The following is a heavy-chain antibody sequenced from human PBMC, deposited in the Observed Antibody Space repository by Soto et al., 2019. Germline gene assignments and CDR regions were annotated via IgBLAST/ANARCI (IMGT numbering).Heavy chain of an antibody. Sequence: GGSLRLSCAASGFTFSSYGVHWVRQAPGKGLERVAVISYDGSNKYYADSVKGRFTISRDNSKNTLYLQMNSLRAEDTAVYYCAKDGELELRNGMDVWGQGTTVTVSS. CDR1: GFTFSSYG. CDR3: AKDGELELRNGMDV. CDR2: ISYDGSNK. J-gene: IGHJ6*02. D-gene: IGHD1-7*01. V-gene: IGHV3-30*18.